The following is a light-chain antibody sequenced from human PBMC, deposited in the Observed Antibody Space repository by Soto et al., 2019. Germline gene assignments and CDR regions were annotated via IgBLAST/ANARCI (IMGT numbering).Light chain of an antibody. J-gene: IGKJ1*01. V-gene: IGKV3-15*01. CDR2: GAS. CDR3: QQFHNWPRT. CDR1: QSVSSN. Sequence: EVVMTQSPATLSVSPGERATLSCRASQSVSSNLAWYQQKPGQAPRLLIYGASTRATGIPVRFSGSGSGTEFTLTISSLQSEDFAVYYCQQFHNWPRTFGQGTKVEIK.